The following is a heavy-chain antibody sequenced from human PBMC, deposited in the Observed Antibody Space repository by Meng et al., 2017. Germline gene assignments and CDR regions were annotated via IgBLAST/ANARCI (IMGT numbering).Heavy chain of an antibody. CDR2: IYHSGST. V-gene: IGHV4-38-2*01. D-gene: IGHD3-9*01. J-gene: IGHJ3*02. CDR3: ARVEANYDILTGYFFSIHNDAFDI. CDR1: GYSISSGYY. Sequence: GSLRLSCAVSGYSISSGYYWGWIRQPPGKGLEWIGSIYHSGSTYYNPSLKSRVTISVDTSKNQFSLKLSSVTAADTAVYYCARVEANYDILTGYFFSIHNDAFDIWGQGTMVTVSS.